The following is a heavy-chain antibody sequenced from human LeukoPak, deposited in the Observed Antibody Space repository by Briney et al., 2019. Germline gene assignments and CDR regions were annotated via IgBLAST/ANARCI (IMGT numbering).Heavy chain of an antibody. CDR2: IYTSGST. V-gene: IGHV4-4*07. D-gene: IGHD1-20*01. J-gene: IGHJ5*02. CDR1: GGSISSYY. Sequence: PSETLSLTCTVSGGSISSYYWSWIRQPAGKGLEWIGRIYTSGSTNYNPSLKSRVTMSVDTSKNQFSLKLSSVTAADTAVYYCARDSLITGTVATNWFDPWGQGALVTVSS. CDR3: ARDSLITGTVATNWFDP.